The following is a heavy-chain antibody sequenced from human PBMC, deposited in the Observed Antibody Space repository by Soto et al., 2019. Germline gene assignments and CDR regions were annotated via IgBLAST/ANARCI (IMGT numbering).Heavy chain of an antibody. CDR2: SSNSGTFS. D-gene: IGHD3-22*01. J-gene: IGHJ4*02. Sequence: GGSLSLSCEGSGFTFSDYYISWIRQAPGKGLEWISYSSNSGTFSRYADSVKGRFSISRDNSKNTLYLQMNSLRAEDTAVYYCAKDHITMTVVVITTVPDYWGQGTLVTVSP. V-gene: IGHV3-11*06. CDR1: GFTFSDYY. CDR3: AKDHITMTVVVITTVPDY.